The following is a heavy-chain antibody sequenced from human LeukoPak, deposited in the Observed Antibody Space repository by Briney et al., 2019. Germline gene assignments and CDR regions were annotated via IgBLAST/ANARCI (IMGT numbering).Heavy chain of an antibody. J-gene: IGHJ4*02. Sequence: SVKVSCKASGGTFSSYAISWVRQAPGQGPEWMGISRPSSGRTQYPQEFQGRVTMTWDMSTSTFYMELSSLTSDDTAFYYCAREGPETYNFDFWGQGTLVTVSS. D-gene: IGHD1-14*01. CDR3: AREGPETYNFDF. CDR1: GGTFSSYA. V-gene: IGHV1-69*04. CDR2: SRPSSGRT.